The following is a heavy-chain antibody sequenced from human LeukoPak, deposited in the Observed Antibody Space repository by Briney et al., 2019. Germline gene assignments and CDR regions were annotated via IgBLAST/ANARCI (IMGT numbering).Heavy chain of an antibody. V-gene: IGHV1-18*01. CDR2: ISAYNGNT. J-gene: IGHJ5*02. CDR1: GYTFTSYG. D-gene: IGHD3-3*01. CDR3: ARDYFDFWSGYYSGGTNWFDP. Sequence: GASVKVSCKASGYTFTSYGISWVRQAPGQGLEWMGWISAYNGNTNYAQKLQGRVTMTTATSTSPAYMELRSLRSDGTAVYYCARDYFDFWSGYYSGGTNWFDPWGQGTLVTVSS.